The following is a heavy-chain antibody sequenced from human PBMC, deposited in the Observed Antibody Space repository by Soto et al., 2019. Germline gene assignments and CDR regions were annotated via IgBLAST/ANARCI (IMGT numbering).Heavy chain of an antibody. CDR3: AREGFPYSSSWYNWFDP. CDR2: INPSGGST. D-gene: IGHD6-13*01. Sequence: QVQLVQSGAEVKKPGASVKVSCKASGYTFTSYYMHWVRQAPGQGLEWMGIINPSGGSTSYAQKFQGRVTMTRDTSTSTVYMELSSLRSEDTAVYYCAREGFPYSSSWYNWFDPWGQGTLVTVSS. CDR1: GYTFTSYY. V-gene: IGHV1-46*03. J-gene: IGHJ5*02.